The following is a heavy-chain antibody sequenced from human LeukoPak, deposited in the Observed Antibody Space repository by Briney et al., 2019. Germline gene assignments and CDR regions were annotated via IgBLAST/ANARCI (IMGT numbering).Heavy chain of an antibody. CDR1: GGSISSDY. CDR2: ICYSGST. Sequence: SGTLSLTCTVSGGSISSDYRSWIRQPPGKGLEWIGYICYSGSTNYNPSLKSRVTISVDTSKNQFSLKLSSVTAADTAVYYCAREGSRIPAIDYWGQGTLVTVSS. CDR3: AREGSRIPAIDY. D-gene: IGHD2-2*01. J-gene: IGHJ4*02. V-gene: IGHV4-59*01.